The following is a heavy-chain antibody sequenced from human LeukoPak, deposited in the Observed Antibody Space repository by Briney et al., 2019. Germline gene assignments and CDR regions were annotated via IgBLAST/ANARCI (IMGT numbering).Heavy chain of an antibody. D-gene: IGHD5-18*01. Sequence: GGSLRLSCAASGFTFISYAMSWVRQAPGEGLEWVSAISGSGGSTYYADSVKGRFTISRDNSKNTLYLQMNSLRAEDTAVYYCAKDGILVSAMAYYFDYWGQGTLVTVSS. CDR3: AKDGILVSAMAYYFDY. J-gene: IGHJ4*02. CDR2: ISGSGGST. V-gene: IGHV3-23*01. CDR1: GFTFISYA.